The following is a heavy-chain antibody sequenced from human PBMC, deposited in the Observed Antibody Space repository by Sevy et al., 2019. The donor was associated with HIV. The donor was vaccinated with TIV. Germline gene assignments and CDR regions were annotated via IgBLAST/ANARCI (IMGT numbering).Heavy chain of an antibody. J-gene: IGHJ4*02. D-gene: IGHD1-26*01. V-gene: IGHV4-38-2*01. Sequence: SETLSLTCAVSGYSISSGYYWGWIRQPPGKGLEWIGSIYHSGSTYYNPSLKSRVTISVDTSKNQFSLKLSSVTAADTAVYYCAYANSGLPDYYFDYWGQGTLVTVSS. CDR2: IYHSGST. CDR3: AYANSGLPDYYFDY. CDR1: GYSISSGYY.